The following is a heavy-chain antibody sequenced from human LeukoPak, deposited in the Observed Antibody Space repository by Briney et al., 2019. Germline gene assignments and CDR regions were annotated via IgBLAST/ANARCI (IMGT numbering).Heavy chain of an antibody. CDR1: GGTFSSYG. CDR2: ISAYNGNT. J-gene: IGHJ6*04. V-gene: IGHV1-18*01. D-gene: IGHD5-12*01. Sequence: ASVKVSCKASGGTFSSYGISWVRQAPGQGLEWMGWISAYNGNTNYAQKLQGRVTMTTDTSTSTAYMELRSLRSDDTAVYYCARAYEWLRVLDVWGKGTTVTVSS. CDR3: ARAYEWLRVLDV.